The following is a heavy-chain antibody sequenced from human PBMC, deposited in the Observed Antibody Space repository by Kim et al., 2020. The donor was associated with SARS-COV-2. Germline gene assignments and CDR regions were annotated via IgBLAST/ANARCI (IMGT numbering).Heavy chain of an antibody. V-gene: IGHV1-46*01. J-gene: IGHJ4*02. Sequence: TSYAQKFQGRVTMTRDTSTSTVYMELSSLRSEDTAVYYCARGRTSSYFDYWGQGTLVTVSS. D-gene: IGHD2-2*01. CDR3: ARGRTSSYFDY. CDR2: T.